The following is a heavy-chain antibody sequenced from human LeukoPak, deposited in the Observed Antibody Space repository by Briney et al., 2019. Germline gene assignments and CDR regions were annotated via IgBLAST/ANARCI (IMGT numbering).Heavy chain of an antibody. Sequence: ASVKVSCKASGYTLTGYYMHWVRQAPGQGLEWMGWINPNSGGTNYAQKFQGRVTMTRDTSISTAYMELSWLRSDDTAVYYCARGRSRGIVVVSAAENFDYWGQGTLVTVSS. CDR2: INPNSGGT. CDR1: GYTLTGYY. V-gene: IGHV1-2*02. CDR3: ARGRSRGIVVVSAAENFDY. J-gene: IGHJ4*02. D-gene: IGHD2-2*01.